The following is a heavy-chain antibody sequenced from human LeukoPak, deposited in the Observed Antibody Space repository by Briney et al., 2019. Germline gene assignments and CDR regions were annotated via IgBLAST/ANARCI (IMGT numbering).Heavy chain of an antibody. CDR1: GFTFDDYG. CDR3: ARDLTGGSGSYYWYFDL. D-gene: IGHD3-10*01. J-gene: IGHJ2*01. CDR2: INWNGGST. V-gene: IGHV3-20*01. Sequence: GGSLRLSCAASGFTFDDYGMSWVRHAPGKGLEWVSGINWNGGSTGYADSVKGRFTISRDNAKNSLYLQMNSLRAEDTALYHCARDLTGGSGSYYWYFDLWGRGTLVTVSS.